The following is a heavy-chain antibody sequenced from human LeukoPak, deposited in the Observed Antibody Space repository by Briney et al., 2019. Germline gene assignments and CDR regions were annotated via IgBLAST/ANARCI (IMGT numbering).Heavy chain of an antibody. D-gene: IGHD6-19*01. Sequence: ASVTVSCKASGYTFSVYYMHWLRQAPGQGLVWMGWINSNSGGTNYAQKFQGRVTMTRDTSLSTVYMELRRLRSDDTAVYYCARGGDSTGWTFDYRGQGTLVTVSS. V-gene: IGHV1-2*02. J-gene: IGHJ4*02. CDR2: INSNSGGT. CDR1: GYTFSVYY. CDR3: ARGGDSTGWTFDY.